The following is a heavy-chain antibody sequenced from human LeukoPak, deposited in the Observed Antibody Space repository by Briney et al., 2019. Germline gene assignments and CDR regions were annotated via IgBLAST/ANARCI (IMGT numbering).Heavy chain of an antibody. CDR3: ARDGFGTGSN. J-gene: IGHJ4*02. Sequence: GGSLRLSCAASGLTFSNYWMDWVRQAPGKGLEWVANIKRDGSEKNYVDSVKGRFIISRDNAKNSLYLQMNTLRADDTAVYYCARDGFGTGSNWGQGTLVTVSS. V-gene: IGHV3-7*03. D-gene: IGHD3-16*01. CDR2: IKRDGSEK. CDR1: GLTFSNYW.